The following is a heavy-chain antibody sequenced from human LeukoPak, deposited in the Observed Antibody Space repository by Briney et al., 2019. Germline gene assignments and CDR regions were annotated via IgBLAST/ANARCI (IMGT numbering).Heavy chain of an antibody. CDR1: GYTVTGYA. Sequence: ASVKVSCKVSGYTVTGYALNWVRQAPGQGLEWMGWIDTRTENPTYAQGFTGRFVFSLDTSVSTAYLQISSLKVEDSVVYYCARGGSRGYYRASNFDYWGQGTLVTVSS. J-gene: IGHJ4*02. CDR3: ARGGSRGYYRASNFDY. D-gene: IGHD6-25*01. CDR2: IDTRTENP. V-gene: IGHV7-4-1*02.